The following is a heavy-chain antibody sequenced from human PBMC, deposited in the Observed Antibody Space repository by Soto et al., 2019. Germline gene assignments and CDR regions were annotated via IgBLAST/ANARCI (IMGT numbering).Heavy chain of an antibody. V-gene: IGHV3-21*01. D-gene: IGHD6-13*01. CDR1: GFTFSSYD. J-gene: IGHJ6*02. CDR3: ARDAGSSWLRGMDV. Sequence: EVQLVESGGGLVKPGGSLRLSCAASGFTFSSYDMNWVRQAPGKGLEWVSSISGSSSFIYYADSVKGRFTISRDNAKNSVYLQMNSLRAEDTAVYYCARDAGSSWLRGMDVWGQGTTVTVSS. CDR2: ISGSSSFI.